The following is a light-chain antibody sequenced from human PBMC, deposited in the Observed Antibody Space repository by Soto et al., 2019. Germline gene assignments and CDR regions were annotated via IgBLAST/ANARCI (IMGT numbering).Light chain of an antibody. V-gene: IGKV1-27*01. CDR3: QKYNSAPLT. CDR1: QGIAPY. J-gene: IGKJ4*01. Sequence: DVQMTQSPSSLSAFVGDRVTITCRASQGIAPYLAWFQQKPGKVPKLLIYATSTLQSGVPSRFSGSGSGTDFTLTIGSLQPEEVATYYCQKYNSAPLTFGGGTKVEIK. CDR2: ATS.